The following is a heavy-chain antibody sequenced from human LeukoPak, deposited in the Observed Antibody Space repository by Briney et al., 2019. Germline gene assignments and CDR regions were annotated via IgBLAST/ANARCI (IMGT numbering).Heavy chain of an antibody. D-gene: IGHD4-17*01. J-gene: IGHJ3*02. CDR1: GFTFSSYA. Sequence: GGSLRLSCAASGFTFSSYAMSWVRQAPGKGLEWVSAISGSGGSTYYADSVKGRFTISRDNSKNTLYLQMNSLRAEDTAVYYCARAIPYGDYVSPDAFDIWGQGTMVTVSS. CDR3: ARAIPYGDYVSPDAFDI. V-gene: IGHV3-23*01. CDR2: ISGSGGST.